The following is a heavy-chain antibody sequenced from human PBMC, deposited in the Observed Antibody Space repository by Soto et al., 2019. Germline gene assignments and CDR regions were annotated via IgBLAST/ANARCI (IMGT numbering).Heavy chain of an antibody. D-gene: IGHD1-26*01. Sequence: GXSVKVSCKASGGTFSSYAISWVRQAPVQGLEWMGGIIPIFGTANYAQKFQGRVTITADKSTSTAYMELSSLRSEDTAVYYCARDHTPYVCCGYYFDYWGQGTLVTVYS. CDR1: GGTFSSYA. J-gene: IGHJ4*02. V-gene: IGHV1-69*06. CDR2: IIPIFGTA. CDR3: ARDHTPYVCCGYYFDY.